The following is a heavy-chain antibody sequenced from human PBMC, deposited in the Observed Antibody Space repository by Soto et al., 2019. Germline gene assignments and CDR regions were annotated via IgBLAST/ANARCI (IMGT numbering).Heavy chain of an antibody. CDR2: INPSGGST. J-gene: IGHJ6*02. CDR3: ARDSRALLWFGELYPYGMDV. CDR1: GYTFTSYY. Sequence: ASVKVSCKASGYTFTSYYMHWVRQAPGQGLEWMGIINPSGGSTTYAQKFQGRVTMTRDTSTSTVYMELSSLRSEDTAVYYCARDSRALLWFGELYPYGMDVWGQGATVTVSS. D-gene: IGHD3-10*01. V-gene: IGHV1-46*01.